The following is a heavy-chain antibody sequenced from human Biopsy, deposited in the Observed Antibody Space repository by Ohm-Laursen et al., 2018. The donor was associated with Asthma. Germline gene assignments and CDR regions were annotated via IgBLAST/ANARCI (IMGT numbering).Heavy chain of an antibody. CDR3: AGFCSGGNCPDH. Sequence: SDTLSLTCMVYGGSFSSNYWSWIRQTPGKGLEWLGDTHHSGYTNYNPSLSSRVTISVDTSKKQISLRLSSVIAADTAVYYCAGFCSGGNCPDHWGQGTLVTVSS. CDR2: THHSGYT. V-gene: IGHV4-34*01. J-gene: IGHJ4*02. CDR1: GGSFSSNY. D-gene: IGHD2-15*01.